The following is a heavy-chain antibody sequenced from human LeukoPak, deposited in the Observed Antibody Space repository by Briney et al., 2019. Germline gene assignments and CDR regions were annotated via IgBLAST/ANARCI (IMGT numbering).Heavy chain of an antibody. CDR2: ISGSGGGT. CDR3: AKDYSNGDYVDY. V-gene: IGHV3-23*01. Sequence: GGSLGLSCAASRFTFSSYAMSWVRQAPGKGLEWASAISGSGGGTNYADSVKGRFTISRDNSKNTVYLQMNSLRAEDTAIYYCAKDYSNGDYVDYWGQGTLVTVSS. D-gene: IGHD1-1*01. J-gene: IGHJ4*02. CDR1: RFTFSSYA.